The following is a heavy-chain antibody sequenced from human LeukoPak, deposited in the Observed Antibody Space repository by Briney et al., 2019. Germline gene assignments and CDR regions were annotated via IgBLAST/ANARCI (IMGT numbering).Heavy chain of an antibody. CDR3: ARYWGSHFDY. CDR2: IYYSGST. J-gene: IGHJ4*02. Sequence: SETLSLTCTVSGGSISSSSYYWGWIRQPPGKGLEWIGSIYYSGSTYYNPSLKSRVTISVDTSKNQFSLKLSSVTAADTAVYYCARYWGSHFDYWGQGTLVTVSS. D-gene: IGHD7-27*01. CDR1: GGSISSSSYY. V-gene: IGHV4-39*01.